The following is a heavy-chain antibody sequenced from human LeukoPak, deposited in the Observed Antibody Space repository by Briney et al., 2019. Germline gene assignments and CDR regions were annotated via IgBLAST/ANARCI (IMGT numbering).Heavy chain of an antibody. CDR2: INPNSGVT. D-gene: IGHD5-12*01. J-gene: IGHJ5*02. CDR3: ARDASGYDP. Sequence: ASVKVSCKASGYSFTGYYMHWVRQAPGQGLEWMGWINPNSGVTNYAQKFQGRVTTTRDTSISTAYMELSSLRSDDTAVYYCARDASGYDPWGQGTLVTVSS. V-gene: IGHV1-2*02. CDR1: GYSFTGYY.